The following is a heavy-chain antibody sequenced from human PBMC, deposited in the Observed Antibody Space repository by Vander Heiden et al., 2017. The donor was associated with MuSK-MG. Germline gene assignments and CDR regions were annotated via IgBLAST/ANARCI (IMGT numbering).Heavy chain of an antibody. J-gene: IGHJ6*02. CDR3: ARLYCSGGSCYSGYGMDV. V-gene: IGHV4-39*01. CDR1: GGSISSSSYY. Sequence: HLQLQESGPGLVKPSETLSLTCTVSGGSISSSSYYWVCIRQPPGKRLEWIGSIYYSGSTYYNPSLKSRVTISVDTSKNQFSLKLSSVTAADTAVYYCARLYCSGGSCYSGYGMDVWGQGTTVTVSS. D-gene: IGHD2-15*01. CDR2: IYYSGST.